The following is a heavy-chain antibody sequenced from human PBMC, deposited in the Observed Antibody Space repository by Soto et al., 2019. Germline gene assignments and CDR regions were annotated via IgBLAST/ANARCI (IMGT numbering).Heavy chain of an antibody. J-gene: IGHJ6*02. V-gene: IGHV3-30-3*01. CDR2: ISYDGGNK. CDR3: AQGIPGYYYGIDV. Sequence: QEQLVESGGGVVQPGRSLRLSCAASGFIFSSYTMHWVRQAPGKGLEWVALISYDGGNKYYADSVKGRFTISRDNSKNTLYLQISSLRAEDTAVYYCAQGIPGYYYGIDVGGQGTTVTVSS. D-gene: IGHD2-2*02. CDR1: GFIFSSYT.